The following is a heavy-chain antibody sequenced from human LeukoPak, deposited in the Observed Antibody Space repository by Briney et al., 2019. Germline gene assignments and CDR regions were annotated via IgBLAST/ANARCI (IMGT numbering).Heavy chain of an antibody. V-gene: IGHV4-59*08. Sequence: SSETLSLTCTVSGGSISSYYWTWIRQPPGKGLEWIGYIHYTGSTNYNPSLKSRVTMSVDTSRNQFSLKVTAVTAADTAVYYCARVGYNSAFDIWGQGTMVTVSS. CDR3: ARVGYNSAFDI. CDR2: IHYTGST. D-gene: IGHD5-24*01. CDR1: GGSISSYY. J-gene: IGHJ3*02.